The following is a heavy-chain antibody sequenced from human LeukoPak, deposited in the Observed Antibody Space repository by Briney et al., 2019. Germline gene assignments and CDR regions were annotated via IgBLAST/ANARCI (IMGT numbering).Heavy chain of an antibody. CDR1: GFTFDDYG. V-gene: IGHV3-20*04. Sequence: PGGSLRLSCAASGFTFDDYGMSWVRQAPGKGLEWVSGINWNGGSTGYADSVKGRFTISRDNAKNSLYLQMNSLRAEDTALYYCARDLNWNYYYYMDVWGKGTTVTVSS. CDR3: ARDLNWNYYYYMDV. J-gene: IGHJ6*03. D-gene: IGHD3-3*01. CDR2: INWNGGST.